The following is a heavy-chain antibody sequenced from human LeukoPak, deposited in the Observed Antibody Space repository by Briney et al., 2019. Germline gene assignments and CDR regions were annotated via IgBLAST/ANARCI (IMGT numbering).Heavy chain of an antibody. Sequence: GGSLRLSCAASGFTFSNAWMSWVRQAPGKGLEWVGRIKSKTDGGTTDYAAPVKGRFTISRDDSKNTLYLQMNSLKTEDTAVYYCTTEVLRYFDWLLSRKTYYFDYWGQGTLVTVSS. J-gene: IGHJ4*02. CDR1: GFTFSNAW. D-gene: IGHD3-9*01. CDR2: IKSKTDGGTT. CDR3: TTEVLRYFDWLLSRKTYYFDY. V-gene: IGHV3-15*01.